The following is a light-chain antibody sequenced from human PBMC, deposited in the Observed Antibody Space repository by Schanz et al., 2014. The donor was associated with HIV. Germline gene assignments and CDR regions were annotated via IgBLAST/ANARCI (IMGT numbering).Light chain of an antibody. CDR2: DVS. Sequence: QSALTQPASVSGSPGQSIAISCTGTSGDVGSYNYVSWYQQHPGKAPKLMIYDVSNRPSGVSSRFSGSKSGNTASLTVSGLQAEDEADYYCSSYADGGTYVFGTGTKLTVL. CDR1: SGDVGSYNY. J-gene: IGLJ1*01. CDR3: SSYADGGTYV. V-gene: IGLV2-14*03.